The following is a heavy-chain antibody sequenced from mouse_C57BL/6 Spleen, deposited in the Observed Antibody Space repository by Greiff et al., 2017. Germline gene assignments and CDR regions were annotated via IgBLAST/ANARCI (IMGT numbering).Heavy chain of an antibody. Sequence: QVQLQQSGAELVRPGASVTLSCTASGYTFTDYEMHWVQQTPVHGLEWIGAIDPETGGTAYNQKFKGKAILTADKSSSTAYLELRSLTSEDSAVYYWTRLDSGPVLDDWGQGTTLTVAA. CDR1: GYTFTDYE. V-gene: IGHV1-15*01. J-gene: IGHJ2*01. CDR3: TRLDSGPVLDD. D-gene: IGHD6-1*01. CDR2: IDPETGGT.